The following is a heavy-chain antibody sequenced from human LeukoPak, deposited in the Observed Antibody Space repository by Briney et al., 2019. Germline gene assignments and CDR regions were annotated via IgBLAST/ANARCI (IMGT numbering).Heavy chain of an antibody. CDR2: INSDASST. J-gene: IGHJ4*02. D-gene: IGHD6-19*01. CDR1: GFTFSSYW. CDR3: ARVAAVAGADFDY. Sequence: GGSLRLSCAASGFTFSSYWMHWVRQAPGKGLVWVPRINSDASSTSYADSVKGRFTISRDNAKNTLYLQMNSLRAEDTAVYYCARVAAVAGADFDYWGQGTLVTVSS. V-gene: IGHV3-74*01.